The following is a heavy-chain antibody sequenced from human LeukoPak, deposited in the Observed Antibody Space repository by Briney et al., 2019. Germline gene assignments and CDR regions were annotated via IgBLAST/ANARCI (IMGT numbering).Heavy chain of an antibody. CDR2: IIPILGIA. D-gene: IGHD3-10*01. Sequence: ASVKVSCKASGGTFSSYAISWVRQAPGQGLEWMGRIIPILGIANYAQKSQGRVTITADKSTSTAYMELSSLRSEDTAVYYCARVASFGSGSPYGMDVWGQGTTVTVSS. V-gene: IGHV1-69*04. CDR3: ARVASFGSGSPYGMDV. CDR1: GGTFSSYA. J-gene: IGHJ6*02.